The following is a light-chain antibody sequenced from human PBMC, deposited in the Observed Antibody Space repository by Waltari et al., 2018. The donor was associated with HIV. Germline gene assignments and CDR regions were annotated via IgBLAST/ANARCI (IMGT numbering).Light chain of an antibody. CDR3: NSRDTSGNHVI. Sequence: SSELTQDPAVSVALGQTVRITCQGDSLRSSYASWYQQKPGQAPVLVIYGKNNRPSGIPDRFSGSSSGNTASLTITGAQAEDEADYYCNSRDTSGNHVIFGGGTKVTVL. V-gene: IGLV3-19*01. CDR1: SLRSSY. CDR2: GKN. J-gene: IGLJ2*01.